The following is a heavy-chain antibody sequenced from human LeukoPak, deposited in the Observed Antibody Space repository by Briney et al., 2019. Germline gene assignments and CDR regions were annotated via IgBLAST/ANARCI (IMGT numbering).Heavy chain of an antibody. Sequence: PGGSLRLSCAASGFTVSSNYMSWVRQAPGKGLEWVSVIYSGGSTYYADSVKGRFTISRDNSKNTLYLQMNSLRAEDTAVYYCARESMAVAGNYFDYWGQGTLVTVSS. V-gene: IGHV3-53*05. CDR3: ARESMAVAGNYFDY. D-gene: IGHD6-19*01. J-gene: IGHJ4*02. CDR2: IYSGGST. CDR1: GFTVSSNY.